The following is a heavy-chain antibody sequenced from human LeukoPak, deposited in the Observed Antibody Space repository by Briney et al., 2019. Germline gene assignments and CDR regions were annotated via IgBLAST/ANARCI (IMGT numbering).Heavy chain of an antibody. J-gene: IGHJ4*02. V-gene: IGHV3-43*02. CDR2: ISGDGATT. CDR3: TKDATPYTYVEFDY. D-gene: IGHD5-18*01. Sequence: PGGSLRLSCAASGFTFEDYALHWVRQAPGKGLEWVSLISGDGATTFYGDSVMGRFTISRDNSKNSLYLQMNSLRPEDSASYYCTKDATPYTYVEFDYWGQGTLVTVSS. CDR1: GFTFEDYA.